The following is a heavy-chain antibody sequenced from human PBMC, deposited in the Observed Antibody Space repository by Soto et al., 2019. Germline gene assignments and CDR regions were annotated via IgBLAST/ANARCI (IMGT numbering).Heavy chain of an antibody. CDR2: IYPSGAS. Sequence: QVRLQESGSGLVKPSQTLSLTCAVSGASISTPGYTWSWIRQPPGKGLEWIGYIYPSGASTYNPPLKSRVTISLDASRNRFSLSVGSVTAADTAAYYCARATFGAVLHLEVWGQGTTVTVSS. CDR3: ARATFGAVLHLEV. CDR1: GASISTPGYT. V-gene: IGHV4-30-2*01. D-gene: IGHD3-3*01. J-gene: IGHJ6*02.